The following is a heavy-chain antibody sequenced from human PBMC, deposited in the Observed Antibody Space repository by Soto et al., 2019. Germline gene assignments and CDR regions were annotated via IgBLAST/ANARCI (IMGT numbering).Heavy chain of an antibody. J-gene: IGHJ6*02. CDR1: GFTFSSYA. CDR2: ISYDGSNK. CDR3: ARSNGSGSPTDYYYGMDV. Sequence: QVQLVESGGGVVQPGRSLRLSCAASGFTFSSYAMHWVRQAPGKGLEWVAVISYDGSNKYYADSVKGRFTISRDNSKNTLYLQMNSLRAEDTAVYYCARSNGSGSPTDYYYGMDVWGQGTTVTVSS. V-gene: IGHV3-30-3*01. D-gene: IGHD3-10*01.